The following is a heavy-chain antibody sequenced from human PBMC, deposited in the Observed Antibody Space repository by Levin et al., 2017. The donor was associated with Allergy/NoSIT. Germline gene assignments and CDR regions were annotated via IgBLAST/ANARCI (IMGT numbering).Heavy chain of an antibody. Sequence: GESLKISCQGSGYSFSSEWIGWVRQMPGKGLEWMGIIYPGDSDTRYSPSFQGQVTISADKSISTAYLQWSSLRASDSAIYYCAREKVATNGGGFYGMDVWGQGTTVTVS. J-gene: IGHJ6*02. CDR1: GYSFSSEW. V-gene: IGHV5-51*01. CDR2: IYPGDSDT. CDR3: AREKVATNGGGFYGMDV. D-gene: IGHD5-12*01.